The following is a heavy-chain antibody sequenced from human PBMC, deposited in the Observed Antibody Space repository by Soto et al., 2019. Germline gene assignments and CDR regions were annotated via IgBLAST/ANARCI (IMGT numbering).Heavy chain of an antibody. Sequence: TGGSLRLSCAASGFTFDDYAMHWVRQAPGNGLEWVSGISWNSGSIGYADSVKGRFTISRDNAKNSLCLQMNSLRAEDTALYYCAKATSRYSSSLATPVFDYWGQGTLVTVSS. CDR2: ISWNSGSI. J-gene: IGHJ4*02. D-gene: IGHD6-6*01. V-gene: IGHV3-9*01. CDR1: GFTFDDYA. CDR3: AKATSRYSSSLATPVFDY.